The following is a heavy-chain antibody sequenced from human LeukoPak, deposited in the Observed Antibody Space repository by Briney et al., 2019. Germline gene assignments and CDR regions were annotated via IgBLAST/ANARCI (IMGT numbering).Heavy chain of an antibody. CDR2: IWYDGSNK. Sequence: GRSLRLSCAASGFTFSSYGMHWVRQAPGKGLEWVAVIWYDGSNKYYADSVKGRFTISRDNAKNSLYLQMNSLRAEDTAVYYCARDLIVVVPAAIVWGQGTLVTVSS. J-gene: IGHJ4*02. CDR1: GFTFSSYG. CDR3: ARDLIVVVPAAIV. V-gene: IGHV3-33*01. D-gene: IGHD2-2*01.